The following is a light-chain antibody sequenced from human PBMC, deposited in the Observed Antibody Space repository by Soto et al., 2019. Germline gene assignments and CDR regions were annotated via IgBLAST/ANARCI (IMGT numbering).Light chain of an antibody. CDR1: QSINSY. J-gene: IGKJ1*01. Sequence: DIQLTQSPSSLSASVGDRVTITCRASQSINSYLNLYQQKPGKAPKLLIYSSSSFQSAVPSRFSGSGSGTDFTPTISSLQPDDFATYYCQQYNSYPWTFGQGNKVVI. V-gene: IGKV1-39*01. CDR3: QQYNSYPWT. CDR2: SSS.